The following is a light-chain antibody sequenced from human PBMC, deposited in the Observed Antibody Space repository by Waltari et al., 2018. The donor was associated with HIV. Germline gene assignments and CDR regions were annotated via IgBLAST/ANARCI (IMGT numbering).Light chain of an antibody. CDR2: STN. CDR1: SGSVSTSYY. Sequence: QTVVTQEPSFSVSPGGAITLTCALNSGSVSTSYYPSWYQQTPGQAPRIVIYSTNTRSVWVPVRVSGSILENKAVLTITGAEAEDEGDYYCVLYMGSGSVLLGGGTRLTVL. V-gene: IGLV8-61*01. J-gene: IGLJ2*01. CDR3: VLYMGSGSVL.